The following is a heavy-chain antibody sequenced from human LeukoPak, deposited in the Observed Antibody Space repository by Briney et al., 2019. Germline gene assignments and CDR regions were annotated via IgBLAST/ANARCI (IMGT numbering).Heavy chain of an antibody. CDR2: ISYDGSNK. CDR3: AKDPYVWGSYRLADFDY. Sequence: GGSLGLSCAASGFTFSSYGMHWVRQAPGKGLEWVAVISYDGSNKYYADSVKGRFTISRDNSKNTLYLQMNSLRAEDTAVYYCAKDPYVWGSYRLADFDYWGQGTLVTVSS. CDR1: GFTFSSYG. V-gene: IGHV3-30*18. J-gene: IGHJ4*02. D-gene: IGHD3-16*02.